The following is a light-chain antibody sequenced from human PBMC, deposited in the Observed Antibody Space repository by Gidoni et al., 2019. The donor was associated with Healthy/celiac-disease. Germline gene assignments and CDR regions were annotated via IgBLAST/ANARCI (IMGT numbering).Light chain of an antibody. CDR2: DAS. CDR3: QQYDNLPRT. V-gene: IGKV1-33*01. Sequence: DIQMTQSPSSLSASVGDRVTITCQASQDISNYLNWYQQKPGKAPKLLIYDASNWETGVPSRFSGSGSGTDFTFTISSLQPEDIATYYCQQYDNLPRTFGQGTKVEIK. J-gene: IGKJ1*01. CDR1: QDISNY.